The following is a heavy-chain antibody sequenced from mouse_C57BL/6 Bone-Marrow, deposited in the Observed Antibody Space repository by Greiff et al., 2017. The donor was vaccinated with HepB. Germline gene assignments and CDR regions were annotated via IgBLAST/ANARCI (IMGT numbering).Heavy chain of an antibody. CDR3: ARRHYYGSRGYAMDY. D-gene: IGHD1-1*01. V-gene: IGHV3-6*01. J-gene: IGHJ4*01. CDR2: ISYDGSN. Sequence: VQLQQSGPGLVKPSQSLSLTCSVTGYSITSGYYWNWIRQFPGNKLEWMGYISYDGSNNYNPSLKNRISITRDTSKNQFFLKLNSVTTEDTATYYCARRHYYGSRGYAMDYWGQGTSVTVSS. CDR1: GYSITSGYY.